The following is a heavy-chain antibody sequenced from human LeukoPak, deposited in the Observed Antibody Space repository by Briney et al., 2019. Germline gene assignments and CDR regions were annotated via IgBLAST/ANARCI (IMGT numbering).Heavy chain of an antibody. Sequence: GGSLRLSCAASGSRFSNYGMHWVRQAPGKGLEWVSFIRYDTGDKYYADSVKGRITISRDNSKNTLYLQMNSLRPEDTAVYYCARDIGPLDYWGQGTLVTVSS. J-gene: IGHJ4*02. CDR3: ARDIGPLDY. V-gene: IGHV3-30*02. CDR2: IRYDTGDK. CDR1: GSRFSNYG.